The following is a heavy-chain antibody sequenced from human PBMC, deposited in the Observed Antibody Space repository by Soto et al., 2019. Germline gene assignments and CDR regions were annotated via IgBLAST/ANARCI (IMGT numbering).Heavy chain of an antibody. CDR1: GYTFTSYY. Sequence: ASVKVSCKASGYTFTSYYMHWVRQAPGQGLEWMGIINPSGGSTSYAQKFQGRVTITADESTSTAYMELSSLRSEDTAVYYCARERGDYVPDWFDPWGQGTLVTVSS. CDR2: INPSGGST. CDR3: ARERGDYVPDWFDP. V-gene: IGHV1-46*01. J-gene: IGHJ5*02. D-gene: IGHD4-17*01.